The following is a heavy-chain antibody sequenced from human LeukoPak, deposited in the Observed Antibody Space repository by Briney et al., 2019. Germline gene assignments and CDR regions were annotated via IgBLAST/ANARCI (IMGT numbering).Heavy chain of an antibody. CDR2: IRAYNGNT. CDR3: ARDAGIAVAGTIKDY. J-gene: IGHJ4*02. Sequence: ASVKVSCKASGYTFTSYGISWVRQAPGQGLEWMGWIRAYNGNTNYAQKLQGRVTMTTDTSTSTAYMELRSLRSDDTAVYYCARDAGIAVAGTIKDYWGQGTLVTVSS. D-gene: IGHD6-19*01. V-gene: IGHV1-18*01. CDR1: GYTFTSYG.